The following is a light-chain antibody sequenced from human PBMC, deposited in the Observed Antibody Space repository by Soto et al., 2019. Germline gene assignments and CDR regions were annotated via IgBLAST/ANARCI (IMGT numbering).Light chain of an antibody. CDR1: SSDIGNYNY. Sequence: QSALTQPASVSGSPGQSITISCTGTSSDIGNYNYVSWYQQYPGKAPRLMIYEVSNRPSGVSNRFSGSKSGNTASLTISGLQAEDEADYYCSSYTISNSWVFGGGTKLTVL. CDR2: EVS. CDR3: SSYTISNSWV. V-gene: IGLV2-14*01. J-gene: IGLJ3*02.